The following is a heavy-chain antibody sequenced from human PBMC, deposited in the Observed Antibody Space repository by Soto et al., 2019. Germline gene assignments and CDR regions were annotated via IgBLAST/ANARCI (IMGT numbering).Heavy chain of an antibody. CDR3: ADGGEWSFNFEY. Sequence: GGSLRLSCAASGFTFSTYAMSWVRQAPGKGLEWVSGIGTSGRNTYYPDSVKGRFIISRDNSKDTLYLQMNNLRVEDTAIYYCADGGEWSFNFEYWGLGTLVTVSS. J-gene: IGHJ4*02. CDR1: GFTFSTYA. CDR2: IGTSGRNT. V-gene: IGHV3-23*01. D-gene: IGHD3-16*02.